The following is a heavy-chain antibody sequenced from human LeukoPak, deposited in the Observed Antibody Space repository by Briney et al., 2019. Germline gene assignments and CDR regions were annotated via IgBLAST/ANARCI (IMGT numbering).Heavy chain of an antibody. V-gene: IGHV4-4*07. CDR2: IHTSGSY. D-gene: IGHD6-19*01. CDR1: GGSISNYH. J-gene: IGHJ4*02. Sequence: PSETLSLTCTVSGGSISNYHWSWIRQPAGKGLEWMCQIHTSGSYNYNAPLHRRVTLSIDTTEEQVSLTIRSVTAAETPFYYWARRDISSGWSFDYWGQGTLVTVSS. CDR3: ARRDISSGWSFDY.